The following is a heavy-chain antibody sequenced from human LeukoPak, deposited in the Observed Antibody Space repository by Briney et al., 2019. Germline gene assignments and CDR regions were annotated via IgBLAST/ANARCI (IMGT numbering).Heavy chain of an antibody. J-gene: IGHJ4*02. CDR1: GFTFSTYA. V-gene: IGHV3-23*01. CDR3: AKDIEGNNY. Sequence: PGGSLRLSSAASGFTFSTYAMSWVRQAPGKGLEWVSVISGSGGITYYADSVKGRFTISRDNSKNTLFLQMNSLRAEDTAVYYCAKDIEGNNYWGQGTLVTVSS. D-gene: IGHD1-26*01. CDR2: ISGSGGIT.